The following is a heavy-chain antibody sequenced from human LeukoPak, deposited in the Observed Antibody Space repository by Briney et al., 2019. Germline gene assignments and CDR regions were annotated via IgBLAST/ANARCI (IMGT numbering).Heavy chain of an antibody. CDR1: GYTFTTYG. Sequence: ASVKVSFKASGYTFTTYGITWVRQAPGQGLEWMGWISAYNGNTNYAKKLQGRVTMTTDTSTSTAYMELRSLRSDDTAVYYCARALVDGYKELGYWGQGTLVTVSS. D-gene: IGHD5-24*01. CDR3: ARALVDGYKELGY. J-gene: IGHJ4*02. V-gene: IGHV1-18*01. CDR2: ISAYNGNT.